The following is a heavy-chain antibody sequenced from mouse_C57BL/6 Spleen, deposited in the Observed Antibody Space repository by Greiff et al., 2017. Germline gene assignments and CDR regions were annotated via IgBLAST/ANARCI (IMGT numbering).Heavy chain of an antibody. Sequence: VQLQQSGAELVRPGASVKLSCTASGFNIKDDYMHWVKQRPEQGLEWIGWIDPENGDTEYASKFQGKATITADTSSNTAYMQLSSLTSEDAAVYYCTTDYRNPYYFDYWGQGTTLTVSS. J-gene: IGHJ2*01. CDR2: IDPENGDT. CDR1: GFNIKDDY. V-gene: IGHV14-4*01. CDR3: TTDYRNPYYFDY. D-gene: IGHD2-5*01.